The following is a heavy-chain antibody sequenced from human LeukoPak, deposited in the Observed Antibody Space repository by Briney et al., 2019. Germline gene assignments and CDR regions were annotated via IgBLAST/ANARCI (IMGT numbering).Heavy chain of an antibody. V-gene: IGHV3-74*01. D-gene: IGHD3-3*01. CDR3: ASEIIFGSFDY. CDR2: INSDGSST. J-gene: IGHJ4*02. CDR1: GFTFSSYW. Sequence: LTGGSLRLSCAASGFTFSSYWMHWVRQAPGKGLVWVSRINSDGSSTSYADSVKGRFTISRDNAKNTLYLQMNSLRAEDTAVYYCASEIIFGSFDYWGQGTLVTVSS.